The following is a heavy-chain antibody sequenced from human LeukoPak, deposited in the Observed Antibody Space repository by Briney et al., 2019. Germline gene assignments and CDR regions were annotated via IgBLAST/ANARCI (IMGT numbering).Heavy chain of an antibody. CDR3: ARVGEVATIGVSSSYYYYMDV. V-gene: IGHV4-31*03. J-gene: IGHJ6*03. CDR1: GGSISSGGYY. D-gene: IGHD5-24*01. Sequence: SETLSLTCTVSGGSISSGGYYWSWIRQHPGKGLEWIGYIYYSGSTYYNPSLKSRVTISVDTSKNQFSLKLSSVTAADTAVYYCARVGEVATIGVSSSYYYYMDVWGKGTTVTVSS. CDR2: IYYSGST.